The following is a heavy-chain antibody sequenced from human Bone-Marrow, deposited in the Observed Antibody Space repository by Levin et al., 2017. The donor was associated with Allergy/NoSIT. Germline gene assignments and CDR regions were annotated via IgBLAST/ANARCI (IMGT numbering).Heavy chain of an antibody. J-gene: IGHJ5*02. CDR2: IYYSGST. CDR3: ARSSSLGNLSVWFDP. V-gene: IGHV4-30-4*01. D-gene: IGHD4-23*01. CDR1: GGSISSGDYY. Sequence: SETLSLTCTVSGGSISSGDYYWSWIRQPPGTGLEWIGYIYYSGSTYYNPSLKSRVTISVDTSKNQFSLKLSSVTAADTAVYYCARSSSLGNLSVWFDPWGQGTLVTVSS.